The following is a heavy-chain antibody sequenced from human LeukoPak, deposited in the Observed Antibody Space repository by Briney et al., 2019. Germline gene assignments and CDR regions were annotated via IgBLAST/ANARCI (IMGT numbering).Heavy chain of an antibody. CDR2: ISAYNGNT. V-gene: IGHV1-18*01. J-gene: IGHJ4*02. CDR1: GYTFTSYG. Sequence: ASVKVSCKASGYTFTSYGISWVRQAPGQGLEWMGWISAYNGNTNYAQKLQGRVTMTTDTSTSTAYMELRSLRSDDTAVYYCAKEPPTRWLATFDFWGQGTLVTVSS. CDR3: AKEPPTRWLATFDF. D-gene: IGHD6-19*01.